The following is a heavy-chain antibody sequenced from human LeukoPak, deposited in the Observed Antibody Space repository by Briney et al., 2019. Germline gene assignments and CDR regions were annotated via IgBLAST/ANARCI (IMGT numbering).Heavy chain of an antibody. D-gene: IGHD1-1*01. CDR3: SREWGNGNDLRPDS. Sequence: KPGRSLRLSCTSSGFTFREFAVSWFRQAPGKGLEWIGFIRSSIYGGTPKAAASVKGRFIFSRDDSKGVAYLRMNSLKTDDTAVYYCSREWGNGNDLRPDSWGQGTLVTVSS. CDR1: GFTFREFA. J-gene: IGHJ4*02. CDR2: IRSSIYGGTP. V-gene: IGHV3-49*05.